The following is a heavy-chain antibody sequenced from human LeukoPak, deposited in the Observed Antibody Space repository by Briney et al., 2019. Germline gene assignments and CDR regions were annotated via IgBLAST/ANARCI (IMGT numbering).Heavy chain of an antibody. CDR2: IYSGGST. J-gene: IGHJ4*02. V-gene: IGHV3-66*02. CDR1: GFTVSSNY. CDR3: ARVGRYYDILTGYFPSIFDY. Sequence: GGSLRLSCAASGFTVSSNYMRWVRQAPGKGLEWVSVIYSGGSTYYADSVKGRFTISRDNSKNTLYLQMNSLRAEDTAVYYCARVGRYYDILTGYFPSIFDYWGQGTLVTVSS. D-gene: IGHD3-9*01.